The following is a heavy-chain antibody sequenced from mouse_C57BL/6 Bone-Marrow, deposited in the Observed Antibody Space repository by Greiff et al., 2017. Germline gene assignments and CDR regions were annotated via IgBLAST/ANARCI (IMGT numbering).Heavy chain of an antibody. CDR2: INPNNGGT. J-gene: IGHJ2*01. Sequence: EVQLQQSGPELVKPGASVKISCKASGYTFTDYYMNWVKQSHGKSLEWIGDINPNNGGTSYNQKFKGKATLTVDKSSSTAYMELRSLTSEDSAVYYCARRTYSNYDYFDYGGQGTTLTVSS. CDR3: ARRTYSNYDYFDY. D-gene: IGHD2-5*01. V-gene: IGHV1-26*01. CDR1: GYTFTDYY.